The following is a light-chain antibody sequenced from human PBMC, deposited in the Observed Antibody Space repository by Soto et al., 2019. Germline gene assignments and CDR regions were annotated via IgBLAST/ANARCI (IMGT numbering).Light chain of an antibody. CDR1: QSLVYSVGNTY. CDR3: MQGKQWLYT. Sequence: DVVMTQSPLSLSVTLGQPASISCRSSQSLVYSVGNTYLSWFQQRPGQSPRRLVYMVSTRDSGVPDRFSGSGSGSYFTLKISRLEAEDVWLYYCMQGKQWLYTCGQGKNLEIK. J-gene: IGKJ2*01. V-gene: IGKV2-30*01. CDR2: MVS.